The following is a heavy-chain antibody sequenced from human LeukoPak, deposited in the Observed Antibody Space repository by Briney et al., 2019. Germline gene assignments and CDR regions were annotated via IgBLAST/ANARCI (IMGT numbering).Heavy chain of an antibody. D-gene: IGHD5-12*01. Sequence: ASVKVSCKVSGYTLTELSMHWVLQAPGKGLEWVGGFDPEDGETIYAQKFQGRVTMTEDTSTDTAYMELSSLRSEDTAVYYCATRSGYSGYDYGNWYFDLWGRGTLVTVSS. V-gene: IGHV1-24*01. CDR2: FDPEDGET. J-gene: IGHJ2*01. CDR1: GYTLTELS. CDR3: ATRSGYSGYDYGNWYFDL.